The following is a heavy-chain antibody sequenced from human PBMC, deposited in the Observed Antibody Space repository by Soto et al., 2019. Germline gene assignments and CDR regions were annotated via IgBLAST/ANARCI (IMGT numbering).Heavy chain of an antibody. Sequence: GGSLRLSCAASGFTFSSYAMSWVRQAPGKGLEWVSAISGSGGSTYYADSVKGRFTITRDNSKNTLYLQMNSLRAEDTAVYYCAKDVSGSRNEDYFDYWGQGTLVTVSS. J-gene: IGHJ4*02. D-gene: IGHD3-3*01. CDR1: GFTFSSYA. CDR2: ISGSGGST. V-gene: IGHV3-23*01. CDR3: AKDVSGSRNEDYFDY.